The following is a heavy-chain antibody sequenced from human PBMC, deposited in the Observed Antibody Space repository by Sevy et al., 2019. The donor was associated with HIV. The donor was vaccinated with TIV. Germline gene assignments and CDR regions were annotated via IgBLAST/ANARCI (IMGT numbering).Heavy chain of an antibody. CDR1: EFIFSNYA. J-gene: IGHJ4*02. CDR2: ISGSGDTI. V-gene: IGHV3-23*01. D-gene: IGHD3-3*01. Sequence: GGSLRLSCTASEFIFSNYAMSWVRQAPGKGLEWVSVISGSGDTIYYADSVKGRFTISRDNSKNTLYLQMNSLRAEDTAVYYCAGIFGDLFDYWGQRTLVTVSS. CDR3: AGIFGDLFDY.